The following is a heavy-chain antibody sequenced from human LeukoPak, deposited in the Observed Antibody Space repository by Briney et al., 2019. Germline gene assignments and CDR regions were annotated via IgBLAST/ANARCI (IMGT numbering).Heavy chain of an antibody. CDR2: IYYSGST. CDR1: NYSISSGYY. CDR3: ARRNYYGSGSYGDY. Sequence: SETLSLTCTVSNYSISSGYYWGWIRQPPGKGLEWIGYIYYSGSTNYNPSLKSRVTISVDTSKNQFSLKLSSVTSADTAVYYCARRNYYGSGSYGDYWGQGTLVTVSS. J-gene: IGHJ4*02. D-gene: IGHD3-10*01. V-gene: IGHV4-61*05.